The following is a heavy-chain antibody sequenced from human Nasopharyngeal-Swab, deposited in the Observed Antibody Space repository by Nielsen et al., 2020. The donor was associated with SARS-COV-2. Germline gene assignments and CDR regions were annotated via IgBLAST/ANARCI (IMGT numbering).Heavy chain of an antibody. CDR2: IYYSGST. Sequence: SETLSLTCTVSGGSISSYSWSWIRQPPGKGLEWIGYIYYSGSTNYNPSLKSRVTISVDTSKNQFSLKLSSVTAADTAVYYCARGFEYGSGSYYRTYYYYYMDVWGKGTTVTVSS. V-gene: IGHV4-59*01. CDR3: ARGFEYGSGSYYRTYYYYYMDV. CDR1: GGSISSYS. J-gene: IGHJ6*03. D-gene: IGHD3-10*01.